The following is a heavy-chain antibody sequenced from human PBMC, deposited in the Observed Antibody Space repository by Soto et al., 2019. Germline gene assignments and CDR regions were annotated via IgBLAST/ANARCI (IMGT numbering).Heavy chain of an antibody. D-gene: IGHD3-10*01. V-gene: IGHV1-2*07. CDR2: INPNGGGT. Sequence: QVQLVQSGAEMKKPGASVKVSCEASGYTFTAYYIHWVRQAPGQGLEWMGWINPNGGGTKYAHKFQGRVTMTRDTSINTAYMELTRLTSDDTAVYYCARAVHTMIQGVRFRVDQWGQGTLVTVSS. J-gene: IGHJ4*02. CDR1: GYTFTAYY. CDR3: ARAVHTMIQGVRFRVDQ.